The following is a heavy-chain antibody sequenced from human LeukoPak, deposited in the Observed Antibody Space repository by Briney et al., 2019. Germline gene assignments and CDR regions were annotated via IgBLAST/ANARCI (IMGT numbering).Heavy chain of an antibody. V-gene: IGHV3-23*01. D-gene: IGHD3-22*01. Sequence: GGSLRLSCAASGFTFSTYAMSWVRQAPGKGLEWDSAISGSGGNTYYTDSVKGRFTISRDKSKNTLYLQMNSLRAEDTAVYYCAKGDRGVLVIPSTEFDSWGQGTLVTVSS. CDR1: GFTFSTYA. J-gene: IGHJ4*02. CDR2: ISGSGGNT. CDR3: AKGDRGVLVIPSTEFDS.